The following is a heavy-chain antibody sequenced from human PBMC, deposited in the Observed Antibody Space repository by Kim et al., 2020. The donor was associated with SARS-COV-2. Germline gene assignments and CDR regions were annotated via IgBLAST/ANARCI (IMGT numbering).Heavy chain of an antibody. Sequence: GGSLRLSCAASGFTFSDYYMSWIRQAPGKGLEWVSYISSSGSTIYYADSVKGRFTISSDNAKNSLYLQMNSLCAEDTAVYYCARRSAFVLMLYAIPYIDYWGQGTLVNVSS. CDR3: ARRSAFVLMLYAIPYIDY. D-gene: IGHD2-8*01. J-gene: IGHJ4*02. V-gene: IGHV3-11*01. CDR1: GFTFSDYY. CDR2: ISSSGSTI.